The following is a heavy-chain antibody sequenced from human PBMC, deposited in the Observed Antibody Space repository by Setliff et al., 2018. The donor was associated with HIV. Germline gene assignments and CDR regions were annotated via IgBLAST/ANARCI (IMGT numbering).Heavy chain of an antibody. D-gene: IGHD3-10*01. CDR1: GGSISSGSYC. V-gene: IGHV4-61*09. CDR3: ARDVGYYGSGSQP. J-gene: IGHJ5*02. Sequence: PSETLSLTCTVSGGSISSGSYCWSWIRQPAGKGLEWIGHIYTSGSTNYNPSLKSRVTISVDTSKNQFSLKLSSVTAADTAVYYCARDVGYYGSGSQPWGQGTLVTVSS. CDR2: IYTSGST.